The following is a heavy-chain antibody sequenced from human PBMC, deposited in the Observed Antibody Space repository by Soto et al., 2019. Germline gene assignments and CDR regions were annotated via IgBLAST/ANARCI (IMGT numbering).Heavy chain of an antibody. V-gene: IGHV4-39*01. CDR3: ANDCGDYKSYYGIGA. D-gene: IGHD4-17*01. Sequence: QLQLQESGPGLVKPSETLSLTCTVSVASVTSSTSYWGWILQPPGNGLEWIGSIYYSGSTYYNPYLRSPVTIFVDMCTQRAPLKLTAVTAADTARYYCANDCGDYKSYYGIGAWGQGTTGTVS. CDR1: VASVTSSTSY. CDR2: IYYSGST. J-gene: IGHJ6*02.